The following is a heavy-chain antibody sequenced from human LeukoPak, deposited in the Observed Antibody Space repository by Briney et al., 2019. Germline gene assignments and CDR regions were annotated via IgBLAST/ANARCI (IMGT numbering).Heavy chain of an antibody. Sequence: ASVKVSCKASVYTFTSYDINSVRQATGQGLEWMGWMNPNSGNTGYTQKFQGRVTMTRNTSISTAYMELSSLRSEDTAVYYCARGRYLYGSGSYGYWGQGTLVTVSS. CDR3: ARGRYLYGSGSYGY. J-gene: IGHJ4*02. CDR1: VYTFTSYD. V-gene: IGHV1-8*01. CDR2: MNPNSGNT. D-gene: IGHD3-10*01.